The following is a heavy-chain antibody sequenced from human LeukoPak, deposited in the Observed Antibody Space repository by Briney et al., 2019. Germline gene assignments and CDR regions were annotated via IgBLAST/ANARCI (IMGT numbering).Heavy chain of an antibody. V-gene: IGHV4-61*01. CDR3: ARDSDRYSPDYYYGMDV. Sequence: SETLSLTCTVSGGSISSSSYYWGWIRQPPGKGLEWIGYIYYSGSTNYNPSLKSRVTISVDTSKNQFSLKLSSVTAADTAVYYCARDSDRYSPDYYYGMDVWGQGTTVTVSS. J-gene: IGHJ6*02. CDR1: GGSISSSSYY. D-gene: IGHD1-1*01. CDR2: IYYSGST.